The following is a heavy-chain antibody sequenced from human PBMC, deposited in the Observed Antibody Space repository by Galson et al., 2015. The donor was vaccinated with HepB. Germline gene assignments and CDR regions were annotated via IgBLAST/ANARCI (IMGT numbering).Heavy chain of an antibody. CDR1: GGSISSGGYY. J-gene: IGHJ5*02. Sequence: TLSLTCTVSGGSISSGGYYWSWIRQHPGKGLEWIGYIYYSGSTYYNPSLKCRVTISVDTSKNQFSLKLSSVTAADTAVYYCARDVGTFGGVIASGWFDPWGQGTLVTVSS. CDR2: IYYSGST. V-gene: IGHV4-31*03. CDR3: ARDVGTFGGVIASGWFDP. D-gene: IGHD3-16*02.